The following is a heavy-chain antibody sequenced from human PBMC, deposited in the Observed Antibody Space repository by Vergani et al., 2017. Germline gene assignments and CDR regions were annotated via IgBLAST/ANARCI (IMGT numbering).Heavy chain of an antibody. CDR3: AKVGRSEVAGTFGAFDI. D-gene: IGHD6-19*01. Sequence: VQLVESGGGVAQPGGSLRLSCEASGITFWKFGMHWVRQGPGKGLEWVSTLSASDRRTHYADSVKGRFTISRDNSKNTLFLHMNSLRPEDTAVYYCAKVGRSEVAGTFGAFDIWGQGTMVTVSS. V-gene: IGHV3-23*04. CDR1: GITFWKFG. J-gene: IGHJ3*02. CDR2: LSASDRRT.